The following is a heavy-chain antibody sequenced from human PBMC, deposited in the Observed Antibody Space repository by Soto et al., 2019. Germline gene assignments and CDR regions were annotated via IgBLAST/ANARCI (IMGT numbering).Heavy chain of an antibody. CDR3: ARVWEYRSGWYYFDY. Sequence: ASVKVSCKASGYSFAGDYGHWVRQAPGQGLEWMGWINPNSGGTNYAQKFQGWVTMTRDTSISTAYMELSRLRSDDTAVYYCARVWEYRSGWYYFDYWGQGTLVTVSS. D-gene: IGHD6-19*01. CDR2: INPNSGGT. V-gene: IGHV1-2*04. J-gene: IGHJ4*02. CDR1: GYSFAGDY.